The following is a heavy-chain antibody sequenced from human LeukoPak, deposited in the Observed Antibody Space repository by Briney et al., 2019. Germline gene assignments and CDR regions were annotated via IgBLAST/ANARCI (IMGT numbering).Heavy chain of an antibody. D-gene: IGHD1-7*01. Sequence: TGGSLRLSCAASGFTFSSYAMSWVRQAPGKGLEWVSAISGSGGSTYYADSVKGRFTISRDNSKNTLYLQMNSLRAEDTAVYYCAKDGDWNCVPAYNYFDYWGQGTLVTVSS. CDR2: ISGSGGST. J-gene: IGHJ4*02. CDR3: AKDGDWNCVPAYNYFDY. CDR1: GFTFSSYA. V-gene: IGHV3-23*01.